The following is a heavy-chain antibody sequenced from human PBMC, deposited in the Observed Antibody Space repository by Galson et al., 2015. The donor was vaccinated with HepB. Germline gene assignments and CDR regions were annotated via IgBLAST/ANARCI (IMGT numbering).Heavy chain of an antibody. CDR1: GFTFSSYS. CDR2: ISSSSSYI. J-gene: IGHJ4*02. CDR3: ARDGGIMITFGGDY. V-gene: IGHV3-21*01. Sequence: SLRLSCAASGFTFSSYSMNWVRQAPGKGLEWVSSISSSSSYIYYADSVKGRFTISRDNAKNSLYLQMNSLRAEDTAVYYCARDGGIMITFGGDYWGQGTLVTVSS. D-gene: IGHD3-16*01.